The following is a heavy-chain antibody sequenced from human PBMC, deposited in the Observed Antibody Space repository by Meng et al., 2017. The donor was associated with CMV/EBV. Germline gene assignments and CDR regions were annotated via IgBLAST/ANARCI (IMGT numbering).Heavy chain of an antibody. V-gene: IGHV3-21*01. Sequence: GGSLRLSCAASGFTFSSYSMNWVRQAPGKGLEWVSSISSSSSYIYYADSVKGRFTISRDNAKNSLYLQMNSLRAEDTAVYYCARDECSSTSCYYYWGQGTLVTVSS. CDR1: GFTFSSYS. J-gene: IGHJ4*02. CDR3: ARDECSSTSCYYY. D-gene: IGHD2-2*01. CDR2: ISSSSSYI.